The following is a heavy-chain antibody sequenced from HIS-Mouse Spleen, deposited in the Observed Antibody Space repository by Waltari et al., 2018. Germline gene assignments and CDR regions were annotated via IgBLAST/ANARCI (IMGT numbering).Heavy chain of an antibody. V-gene: IGHV3-30*18. CDR3: AKASSGWLDY. CDR2: ISNDGSNK. D-gene: IGHD6-19*01. Sequence: QVQLVESGGGVVQPGRSLRLSCAASGFTFSSYGMHWVRQAPGKGLEWMAVISNDGSNKSYADSVKGRFTISRDNSKNTLYLQMNSLRAEDTAVYYCAKASSGWLDYWGQGTLVTVSS. J-gene: IGHJ4*02. CDR1: GFTFSSYG.